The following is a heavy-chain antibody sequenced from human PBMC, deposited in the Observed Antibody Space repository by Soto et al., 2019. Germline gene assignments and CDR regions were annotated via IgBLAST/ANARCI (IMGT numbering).Heavy chain of an antibody. J-gene: IGHJ4*02. Sequence: QVQLQESGPGLVKPSETLSLTCTVSGGSIIPYYWSWILQPPAKGLEWIGYIYYRGSTNYNPSLRSRVTISVDTSKNQFSLRLSSVTAADTAVYYCARLGRYSSGWLGIDYLGQGTLGTVSS. CDR1: GGSIIPYY. CDR3: ARLGRYSSGWLGIDY. V-gene: IGHV4-59*08. CDR2: IYYRGST. D-gene: IGHD6-19*01.